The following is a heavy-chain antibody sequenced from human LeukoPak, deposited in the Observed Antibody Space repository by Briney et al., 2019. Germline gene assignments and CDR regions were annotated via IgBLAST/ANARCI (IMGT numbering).Heavy chain of an antibody. CDR2: TYYSGQT. CDR3: AGLVGRYSSGLYYYYFDY. Sequence: SETLSLKCTVSGGSFSSADYHWGWIRQTPGKGLEWIGITYYSGQTFYNPSLKSRVIISIDTSTNHFSLKLTSVTAADTAVYYCAGLVGRYSSGLYYYYFDYWGQGTLVTVSS. V-gene: IGHV4-39*02. D-gene: IGHD3-22*01. CDR1: GGSFSSADYH. J-gene: IGHJ4*02.